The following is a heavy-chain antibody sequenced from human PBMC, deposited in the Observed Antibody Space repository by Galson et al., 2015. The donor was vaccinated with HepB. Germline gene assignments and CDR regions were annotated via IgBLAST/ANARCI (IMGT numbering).Heavy chain of an antibody. CDR3: ATDHSGSSWFGLDF. J-gene: IGHJ4*02. CDR1: GYTLTELS. CDR2: FDPDNVET. Sequence: SVKVSCKVSGYTLTELSIHWVRQAPGKGLEWMGGFDPDNVETVYAQKFQGRVTMTEDTSTDTAYMELSSLRSEDTAVYYCATDHSGSSWFGLDFWGQGTLVTVSS. V-gene: IGHV1-24*01. D-gene: IGHD6-13*01.